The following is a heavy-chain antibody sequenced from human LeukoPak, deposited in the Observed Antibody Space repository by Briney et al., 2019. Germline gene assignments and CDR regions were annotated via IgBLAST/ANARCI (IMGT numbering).Heavy chain of an antibody. Sequence: PSETLSLTCTVSGYSISSGYYWGWIRQPPGKGLEWIGSIYHSGSTYYNPSLKSRVTISVDTSKNQFSLKLSSVTAADTVVYYCAGQYYYDSSGYFRTYDYWGQGTLVTVSS. CDR3: AGQYYYDSSGYFRTYDY. CDR1: GYSISSGYY. CDR2: IYHSGST. J-gene: IGHJ4*02. D-gene: IGHD3-22*01. V-gene: IGHV4-38-2*02.